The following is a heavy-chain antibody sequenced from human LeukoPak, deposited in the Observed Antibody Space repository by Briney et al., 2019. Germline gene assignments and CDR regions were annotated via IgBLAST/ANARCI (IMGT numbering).Heavy chain of an antibody. CDR2: IPKDGSGE. D-gene: IGHD2-21*02. CDR1: GFMFSNYW. J-gene: IGHJ3*02. CDR3: ARDGTASQKAFDI. V-gene: IGHV3-7*04. Sequence: QPGGPLRLSCATSGFMFSNYWMSWVRQAPGRGLEWVPNIPKDGSGENYVGSVKGRFTTSRDNARNSLYLQMNSLRVEETAIYYCARDGTASQKAFDIWGQGTKVTVSS.